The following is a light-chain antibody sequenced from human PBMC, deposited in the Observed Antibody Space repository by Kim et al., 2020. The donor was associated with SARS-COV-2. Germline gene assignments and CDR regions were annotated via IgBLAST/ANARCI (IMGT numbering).Light chain of an antibody. CDR2: SND. J-gene: IGLJ3*02. CDR3: QSYDSNLRGAV. Sequence: QSVLTQPPSVSGAPGQRVTISCYGTGSNIGSDYVVHWYHQLPGAAPKVVIYSNDKRPSGVPDRFSGSQSGPSASLAITGLQPDDEGYYYCQSYDSNLRGAVFGGGTILTVL. CDR1: GSNIGSDYV. V-gene: IGLV1-40*01.